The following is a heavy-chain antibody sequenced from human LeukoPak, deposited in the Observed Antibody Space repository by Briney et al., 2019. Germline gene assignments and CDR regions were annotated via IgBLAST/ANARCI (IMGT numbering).Heavy chain of an antibody. CDR3: AKWSRYFWSGYLWFDP. CDR2: ISGSGGST. D-gene: IGHD3-3*01. CDR1: GFTFSSYA. V-gene: IGHV3-23*01. J-gene: IGHJ5*02. Sequence: GGSLRLSCAASGFTFSSYAMSWVRQAPGKGLEWVSAISGSGGSTYYADSVKGRFTISRDNSKNTLYLQMNSLRAEDTAVYYCAKWSRYFWSGYLWFDPWGQGTLVTVSS.